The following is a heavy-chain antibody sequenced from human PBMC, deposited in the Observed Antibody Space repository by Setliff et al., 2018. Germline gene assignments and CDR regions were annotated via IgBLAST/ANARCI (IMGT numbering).Heavy chain of an antibody. Sequence: TSETLSLTCAVYGGSFSTYYWIRIRQPPGKGLEWIGEINHSGSTNYNPSLKSRVTISVDTSKNQFSLKLSSVTAADTALYYCTVYNTGSSKDDYWGQGTPVTVSS. V-gene: IGHV4-34*01. J-gene: IGHJ4*02. D-gene: IGHD2-8*02. CDR3: TVYNTGSSKDDY. CDR1: GGSFSTYY. CDR2: INHSGST.